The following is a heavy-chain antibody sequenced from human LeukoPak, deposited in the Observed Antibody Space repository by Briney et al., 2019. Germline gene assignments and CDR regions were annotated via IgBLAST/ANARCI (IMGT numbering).Heavy chain of an antibody. J-gene: IGHJ5*02. V-gene: IGHV4-59*01. CDR1: GGSISSYY. CDR3: ARGPVGYDYVWGSYRYPNWFDP. D-gene: IGHD3-16*02. CDR2: IYYSGST. Sequence: SGTLSLTCAVSGGSISSYYWSWIRQPPGKGLEWIGYIYYSGSTNYNPSLKNRVTISVDTSKNQFSLKLRYVTAADTAVYYCARGPVGYDYVWGSYRYPNWFDPWGQGTLVTVSS.